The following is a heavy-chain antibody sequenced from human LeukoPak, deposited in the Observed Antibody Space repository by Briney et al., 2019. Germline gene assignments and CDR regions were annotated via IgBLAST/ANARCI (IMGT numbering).Heavy chain of an antibody. V-gene: IGHV4-34*01. Sequence: LETLSLTCAVYGGSFSGYYWSWIRQPPGKGLEWIGEINHSGSTNYNPSLKSRVTTSVDTSKNQFSLKLSSVTAADTAVYYCARGQSSGRYGFDYWGQGTLVTVSS. J-gene: IGHJ4*02. CDR1: GGSFSGYY. CDR2: INHSGST. D-gene: IGHD6-19*01. CDR3: ARGQSSGRYGFDY.